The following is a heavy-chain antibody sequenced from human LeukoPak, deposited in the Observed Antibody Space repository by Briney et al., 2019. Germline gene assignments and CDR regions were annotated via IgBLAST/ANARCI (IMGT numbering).Heavy chain of an antibody. CDR1: GNTFTNNY. CDR2: INPNTGGT. V-gene: IGHV1-2*02. D-gene: IGHD3-16*01. Sequence: PKASVKVSCKASGNTFTNNYIHWVRQAPGQGLEWMGWINPNTGGTNYAQKFQGRVTMTRDTSISTAYMELSRLRSDDTAVYYCAGGLTSGSDYWGQGTLVTVSS. J-gene: IGHJ4*02. CDR3: AGGLTSGSDY.